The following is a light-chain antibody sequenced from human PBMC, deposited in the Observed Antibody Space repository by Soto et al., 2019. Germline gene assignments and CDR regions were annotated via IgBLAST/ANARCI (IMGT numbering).Light chain of an antibody. CDR1: QTISSW. CDR3: QHYNSYSEA. V-gene: IGKV1-5*03. Sequence: IQMTQSPSTLCGAVVDIVTIPCRASQTISSWLAWYQQKPGKAPKLLIYKASTLKSGVPSRFSGSGSGTEFTLTISSLQPDDFATYYCQHYNSYSEAFGQGTKVDIK. CDR2: KAS. J-gene: IGKJ1*01.